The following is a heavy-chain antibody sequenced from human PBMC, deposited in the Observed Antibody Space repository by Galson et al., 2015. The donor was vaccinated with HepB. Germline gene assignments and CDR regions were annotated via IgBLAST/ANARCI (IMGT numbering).Heavy chain of an antibody. CDR3: ARQFYGGSWYEGYYHGLDV. CDR2: IWYNGINK. Sequence: SLRLSCAPSGFTFSNYGMHWVRQAPGKGLEWVAVIWYNGINKYYADSVKGRFTISRGNSKNTLYLQIDSLTAEDTAVYYCARQFYGGSWYEGYYHGLDVWGQGTTVTVSS. V-gene: IGHV3-33*01. J-gene: IGHJ6*02. D-gene: IGHD6-13*01. CDR1: GFTFSNYG.